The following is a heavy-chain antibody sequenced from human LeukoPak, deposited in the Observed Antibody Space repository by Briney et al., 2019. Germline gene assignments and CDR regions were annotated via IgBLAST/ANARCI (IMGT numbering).Heavy chain of an antibody. CDR3: ARVSVLLWFGERESSSYYYMDV. Sequence: GGSLRLSCAASGFTFSSYEMNWVRQAPGKGLEWVSYISSSGSTIYYADSVKGRFTISRDNAKNSLYLQMNSLRAEDTAVYYCARVSVLLWFGERESSSYYYMDVWGKGTTVTVSS. J-gene: IGHJ6*03. D-gene: IGHD3-10*01. CDR2: ISSSGSTI. CDR1: GFTFSSYE. V-gene: IGHV3-48*03.